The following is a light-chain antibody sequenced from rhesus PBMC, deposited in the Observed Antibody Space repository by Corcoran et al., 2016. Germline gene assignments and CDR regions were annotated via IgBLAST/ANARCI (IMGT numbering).Light chain of an antibody. CDR2: GAS. V-gene: IGKV3-24*04. Sequence: ETVVTQSQATLSLSPGERATLSCRASQSVGSYLAWYQQKPGQAPRPLIYGASSRATGTPDRFRGRGSGTDFPLTISSLEPEDVGVYYCQQSSNLSWTFGQGTKVEIK. J-gene: IGKJ1*01. CDR1: QSVGSY. CDR3: QQSSNLSWT.